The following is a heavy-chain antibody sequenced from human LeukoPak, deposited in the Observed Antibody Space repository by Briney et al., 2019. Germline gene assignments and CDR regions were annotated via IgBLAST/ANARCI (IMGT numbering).Heavy chain of an antibody. V-gene: IGHV4-31*03. J-gene: IGHJ3*02. Sequence: SETLSLTCTVSGGSISSGGYYWSWIRQHPGKGLAWIGYIDYSGSTYYNPSLKSRVTISADTSKSQFSLKLSSVTAADTAVYYCAIKTTVMDAFDIWGQGTMVTVSS. D-gene: IGHD4-17*01. CDR1: GGSISSGGYY. CDR2: IDYSGST. CDR3: AIKTTVMDAFDI.